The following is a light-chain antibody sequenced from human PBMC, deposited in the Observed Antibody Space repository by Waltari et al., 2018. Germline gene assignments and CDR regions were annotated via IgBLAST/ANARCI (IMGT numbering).Light chain of an antibody. V-gene: IGLV2-14*03. J-gene: IGLJ1*01. CDR3: SSYTSSNSYV. CDR2: DVS. Sequence: SALTQPASLSGSPGQSDTISCPGTSSYVGGYNYVPWYQQHPGKGPKLMTYDVSNRPTGVPNRFSGSKSGNTASLTISGLQAEDEADYYCSSYTSSNSYVFGTGTKVTVL. CDR1: SSYVGGYNY.